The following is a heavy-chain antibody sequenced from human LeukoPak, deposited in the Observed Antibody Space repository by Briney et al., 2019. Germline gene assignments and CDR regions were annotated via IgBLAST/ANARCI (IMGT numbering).Heavy chain of an antibody. J-gene: IGHJ6*02. D-gene: IGHD3-9*01. CDR3: ARDWAYDILTGFYGMDV. Sequence: PGGSLRLSCAASGFNVSTSPMSWVRQAPGKGLEWVSVIYSGGNTYYADSLKGRFTISRDTSRNTLYLQMNSLRAEDTAVYYCARDWAYDILTGFYGMDVWGQGTTVTASS. CDR2: IYSGGNT. V-gene: IGHV3-53*01. CDR1: GFNVSTSP.